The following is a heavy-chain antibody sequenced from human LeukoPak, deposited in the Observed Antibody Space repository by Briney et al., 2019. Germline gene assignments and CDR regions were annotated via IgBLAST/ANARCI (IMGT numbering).Heavy chain of an antibody. Sequence: GGSLRLSCAASGFTFSSYAMSWVRQAPGKGLEWVSAISGSGGSTYYADSVKGRFTTSRDNSKNTLYLQMNSLRAEDTAVYYCAKLGIVVVVAATTWFDSWGQGTLVTVSS. V-gene: IGHV3-23*01. CDR2: ISGSGGST. CDR3: AKLGIVVVVAATTWFDS. D-gene: IGHD2-15*01. CDR1: GFTFSSYA. J-gene: IGHJ5*01.